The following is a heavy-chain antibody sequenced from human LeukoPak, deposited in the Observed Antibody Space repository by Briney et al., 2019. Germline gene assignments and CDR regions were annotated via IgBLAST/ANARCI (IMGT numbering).Heavy chain of an antibody. CDR1: GGSFSSST. CDR2: IVPKYYTT. D-gene: IGHD5-24*01. CDR3: AGDYTIKAPYFDY. V-gene: IGHV1-69*01. J-gene: IGHJ4*02. Sequence: VKVSCKASGGSFSSSTINWVRQAPGQGLEWMGEIVPKYYTTNYAQKFQGRVTISADSSTSTAYMELSSLTSEDTAVYYCAGDYTIKAPYFDYWGQGTLVSVSS.